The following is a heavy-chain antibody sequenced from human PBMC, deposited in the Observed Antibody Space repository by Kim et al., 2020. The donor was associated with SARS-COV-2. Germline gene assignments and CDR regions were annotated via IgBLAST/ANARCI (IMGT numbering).Heavy chain of an antibody. CDR3: ATAVSQTYYYGMDV. J-gene: IGHJ6*02. Sequence: GGSLRLSCAASGFTFSNYAMNWVRQAPGKGLEWVSAITADPGSTYYVDSVKGRFTISRDNSKNTLSLQMRSLRAEDTAVYYCATAVSQTYYYGMDVWGQGTTVTVSS. D-gene: IGHD2-8*01. CDR2: ITADPGST. V-gene: IGHV3-23*01. CDR1: GFTFSNYA.